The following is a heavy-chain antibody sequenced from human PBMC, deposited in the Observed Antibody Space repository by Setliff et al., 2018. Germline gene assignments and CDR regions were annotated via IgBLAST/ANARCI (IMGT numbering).Heavy chain of an antibody. D-gene: IGHD3-3*01. CDR1: GFTFTTYA. V-gene: IGHV4-34*01. J-gene: IGHJ3*02. Sequence: GSLRLSCAASGFTFTTYAMSWVRQPPGKGLEWIGEINHSGSTNYNPSLKSRVTISVDTSKNQFSLKLSSVTAADTAVYYCARKPGFWSGYYIAFDIWGQGTMVTVSS. CDR2: INHSGST. CDR3: ARKPGFWSGYYIAFDI.